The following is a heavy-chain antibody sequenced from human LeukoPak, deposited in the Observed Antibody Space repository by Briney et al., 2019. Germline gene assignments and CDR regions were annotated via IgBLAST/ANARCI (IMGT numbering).Heavy chain of an antibody. CDR3: ARKSLREDFDY. Sequence: KPSETLSLTCTVSGGSISSSSYYWGWIRQPPGKGLEWIGSIYYSGSTYYNPSLKSRVTISVDTSKNQFSLKLSSVTAADTAVYYCARKSLREDFDYWGQGTLVTVSS. CDR1: GGSISSSSYY. V-gene: IGHV4-39*01. J-gene: IGHJ4*02. D-gene: IGHD1-26*01. CDR2: IYYSGST.